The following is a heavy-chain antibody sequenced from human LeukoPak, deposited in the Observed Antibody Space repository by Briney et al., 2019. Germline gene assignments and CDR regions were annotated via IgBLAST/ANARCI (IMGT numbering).Heavy chain of an antibody. CDR2: ISSSSSTM. Sequence: GGSLRLSCAASGFTFSSYSMNWVREAPGKALERVSYISSSSSTMYYADSVKGRFTISRDNAKNSLYLQMNSLRAEDTAVYYCARDRIEQQRTLGRSTTYYNYYYMDVWGKGTTVTVSS. J-gene: IGHJ6*03. CDR1: GFTFSSYS. CDR3: ARDRIEQQRTLGRSTTYYNYYYMDV. V-gene: IGHV3-48*01. D-gene: IGHD6-13*01.